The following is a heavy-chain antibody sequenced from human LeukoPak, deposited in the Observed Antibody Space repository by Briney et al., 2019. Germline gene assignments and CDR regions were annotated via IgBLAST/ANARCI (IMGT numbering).Heavy chain of an antibody. CDR1: GFTFSSYW. CDR2: IKQDGSEK. Sequence: GGSLRLSCAASGFTFSSYWMSWVRQAPGKGLEWVANIKQDGSEKYYVDSVKGRFTISRDNAKNSLYLQMNSLRAEDTAVYYCARDRGAAAGDGGSWFDPWGQGTLVTVSS. V-gene: IGHV3-7*01. CDR3: ARDRGAAAGDGGSWFDP. J-gene: IGHJ5*02. D-gene: IGHD6-13*01.